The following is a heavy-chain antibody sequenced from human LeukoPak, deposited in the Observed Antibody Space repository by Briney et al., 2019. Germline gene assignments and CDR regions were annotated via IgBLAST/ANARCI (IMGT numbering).Heavy chain of an antibody. J-gene: IGHJ6*03. CDR1: GGSFSNYY. CDR2: INDSGTI. Sequence: SETLSLTRAVYGGSFSNYYWSWIRQSPGKGLEWIGEINDSGTINYNPSLMSRVTISVDKSKNQFSLKLSPVTAADTAVYYCARRWNYGRNYYIDVWGKGATVSVSS. D-gene: IGHD1-7*01. CDR3: ARRWNYGRNYYIDV. V-gene: IGHV4-34*01.